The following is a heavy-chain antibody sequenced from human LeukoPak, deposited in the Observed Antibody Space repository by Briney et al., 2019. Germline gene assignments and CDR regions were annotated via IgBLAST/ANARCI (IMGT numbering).Heavy chain of an antibody. D-gene: IGHD6-19*01. CDR3: ATSQSSVAGIVGD. CDR1: GFTFSDYF. V-gene: IGHV3-11*04. Sequence: PGGSLRLSWAASGFTFSDYFMTWIRQAPGKGLEWVSYISGSGSNKYYADSVKGRFTISRDNAKNSLYLQMNSLRVEDTAVYYCATSQSSVAGIVGDWGQGTLVTVSS. J-gene: IGHJ4*02. CDR2: ISGSGSNK.